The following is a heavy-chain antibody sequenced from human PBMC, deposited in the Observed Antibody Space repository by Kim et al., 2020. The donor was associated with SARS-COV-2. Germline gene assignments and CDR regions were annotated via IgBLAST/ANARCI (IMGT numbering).Heavy chain of an antibody. J-gene: IGHJ6*02. CDR3: ARDYLLSSQYYGMDV. CDR2: ISSSGSTI. Sequence: GGSLRLSCAASGFTFSDYYMSWIRQAPGKGLEWVSYISSSGSTIYYADSVKGRFTISRDNAKNSLYLQMNSLRAEDTAVYYCARDYLLSSQYYGMDVWGQGTTVTVSS. V-gene: IGHV3-11*01. D-gene: IGHD2-2*01. CDR1: GFTFSDYY.